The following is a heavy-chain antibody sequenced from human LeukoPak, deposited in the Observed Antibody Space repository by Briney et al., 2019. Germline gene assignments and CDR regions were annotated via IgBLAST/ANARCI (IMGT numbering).Heavy chain of an antibody. J-gene: IGHJ6*02. CDR1: GFTVSSNY. CDR2: IYSDGST. D-gene: IGHD1-1*01. CDR3: ASPTKERPYYYYGMDV. V-gene: IGHV3-53*01. Sequence: GGSLRLSCAASGFTVSSNYMSWVRQAPGKGLEWVSIIYSDGSTYYADSVKGRFTISRDNSKNTLYLQMNSLRAEDTAVYYCASPTKERPYYYYGMDVWGQGTTVTVSS.